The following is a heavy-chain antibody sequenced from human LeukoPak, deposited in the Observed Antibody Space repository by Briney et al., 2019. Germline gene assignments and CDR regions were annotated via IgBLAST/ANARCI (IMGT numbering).Heavy chain of an antibody. J-gene: IGHJ4*02. D-gene: IGHD1-26*01. Sequence: GRSLRLSCAASGFTFSSYPMHWVRQAPGRGLEWVAVISSDGTIKYYADSVKGRFTISRDNYKNTLYLQTNSLRVEDTAVYYCVREVVGAIYFDYWGQGALVTASS. CDR1: GFTFSSYP. CDR3: VREVVGAIYFDY. V-gene: IGHV3-30-3*01. CDR2: ISSDGTIK.